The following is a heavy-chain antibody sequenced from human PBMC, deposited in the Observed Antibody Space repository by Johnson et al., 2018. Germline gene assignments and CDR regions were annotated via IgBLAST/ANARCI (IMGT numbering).Heavy chain of an antibody. CDR2: INHSGST. CDR1: GGSFSDYS. CDR3: ARGQVTMDV. V-gene: IGHV4-34*01. J-gene: IGHJ6*03. Sequence: QVQLQRWGAGLLKPSETLSLTCAVYGGSFSDYSWNWIRQPPGKGLEWIGEINHSGSTTYNPSLKRRVTISVDTSNKEFSLKVSSVTAADTAMYYCARGQVTMDVWGKWTTVTVSS. D-gene: IGHD4-23*01.